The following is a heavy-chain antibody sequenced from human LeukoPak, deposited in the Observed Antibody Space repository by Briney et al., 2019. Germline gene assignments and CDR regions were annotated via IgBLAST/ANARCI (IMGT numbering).Heavy chain of an antibody. CDR3: VKDIGSGWFNWFDP. CDR2: ISWNSGSI. D-gene: IGHD2-15*01. V-gene: IGHV3-9*01. CDR1: GFTFDDYA. J-gene: IGHJ5*02. Sequence: GGSLRLSCAASGFTFDDYAMHWVRQAPGKGLEWVSGISWNSGSIAYADSVKGRFTISRDNAKNSLYLQMNSLRAEDTALYYCVKDIGSGWFNWFDPWGRGTLVTVSS.